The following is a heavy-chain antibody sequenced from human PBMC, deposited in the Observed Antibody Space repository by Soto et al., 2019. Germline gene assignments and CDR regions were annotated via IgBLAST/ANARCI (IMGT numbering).Heavy chain of an antibody. CDR1: GFTFGDYA. Sequence: GGSRRLSCTASGFTFGDYAMSWFRQAPGKGLEWVGFIRSKAYGGTTEYAASVKGRFTISRDDSKSIAYLQMNSLKTEDTAVYYCTSLHIVGFWFDPGAREPWSPSPQ. V-gene: IGHV3-49*03. CDR2: IRSKAYGGTT. J-gene: IGHJ5*02. D-gene: IGHD2-15*01. CDR3: TSLHIVGFWFDP.